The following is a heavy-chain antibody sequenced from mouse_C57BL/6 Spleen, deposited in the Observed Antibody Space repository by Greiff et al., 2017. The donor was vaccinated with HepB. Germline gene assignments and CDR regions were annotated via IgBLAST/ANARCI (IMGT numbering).Heavy chain of an antibody. CDR3: AREETGTGFAY. V-gene: IGHV3-1*01. J-gene: IGHJ3*01. Sequence: EVQLQESGPGMVKPSQSLSLTCTVTGYSITSGYDWHWIRHFPGNKLEWMGYISYSGSTNYNPSLKSRISITHDTSKNHFFLKLNSVTTEDTATYYCAREETGTGFAYWGQGTLVTVSA. D-gene: IGHD4-1*01. CDR2: ISYSGST. CDR1: GYSITSGYD.